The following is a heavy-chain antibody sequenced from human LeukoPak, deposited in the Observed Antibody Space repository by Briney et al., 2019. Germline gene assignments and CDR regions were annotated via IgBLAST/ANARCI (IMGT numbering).Heavy chain of an antibody. CDR2: IWYDGTKI. V-gene: IGHV3-33*01. J-gene: IGHJ4*02. CDR3: ARYGGVLSGYAFDH. D-gene: IGHD3-3*01. CDR1: GFTFSSYG. Sequence: PGRSLRLSCAASGFTFSSYGMHWVRQAPDKGLEWVAVIWYDGTKIHYADSVKGRFTISRDNSKNTLYLEMKSLRVEDTAVYYCARYGGVLSGYAFDHWGQGTLVTVSS.